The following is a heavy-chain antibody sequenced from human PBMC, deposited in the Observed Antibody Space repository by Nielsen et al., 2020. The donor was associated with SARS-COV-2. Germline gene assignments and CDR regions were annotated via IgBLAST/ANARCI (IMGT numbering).Heavy chain of an antibody. V-gene: IGHV3-21*01. CDR2: ISSSSSYI. CDR1: GFTFSSYS. J-gene: IGHJ6*02. CDR3: ARDACTNGVCYKGDYYYYYGMDV. D-gene: IGHD2-8*01. Sequence: GGSLRLSCAASGFTFSSYSMNWVRQAPGKGLEWVSSISSSSSYIYYADSVKGRFTISRDNAKNSLYLQMNSLRAEDTAVYYCARDACTNGVCYKGDYYYYYGMDVWGQGTTVTVSS.